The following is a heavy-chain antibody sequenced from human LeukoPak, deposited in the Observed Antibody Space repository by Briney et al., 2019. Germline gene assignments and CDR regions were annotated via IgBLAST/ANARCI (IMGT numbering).Heavy chain of an antibody. D-gene: IGHD3-22*01. V-gene: IGHV3-74*01. CDR1: GFTFSSYW. Sequence: PGGSLRLSCAASGFTFSSYWMHWVGQAPGKGLVWVSRINSDWSSTGYADSVKGRFTISRDNAKNTLYLQMNSLRAEDTAVYYCARDSSDSSGYYYVGDAFDIWGQGTMVTVSS. CDR2: INSDWSST. J-gene: IGHJ3*02. CDR3: ARDSSDSSGYYYVGDAFDI.